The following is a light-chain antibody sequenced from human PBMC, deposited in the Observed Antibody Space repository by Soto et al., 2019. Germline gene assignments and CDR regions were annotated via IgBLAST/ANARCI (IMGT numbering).Light chain of an antibody. CDR1: QDIINY. CDR3: QQYDNLLT. Sequence: DIQMTQSPSSLSASVGDIVTITCQASQDIINYLNWYQQKPGKAPKLLIYDASNLETGVPSRFSGSGSGTDFTFTISSLQPEDIATYYCQQYDNLLTFGGGTKVEIK. V-gene: IGKV1-33*01. CDR2: DAS. J-gene: IGKJ4*01.